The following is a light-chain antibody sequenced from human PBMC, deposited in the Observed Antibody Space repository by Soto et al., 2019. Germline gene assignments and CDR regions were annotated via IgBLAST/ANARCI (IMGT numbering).Light chain of an antibody. Sequence: QSVLTQPPSASGTPGQRVTISCSGSSSSIGSNTVNWYQQLPGTAPKLLIYGHNQRPSGVPDRFSGSKSGTSASLAISGLQSEAEADYYCAAWEDSLNGRVFGGGTKLTVL. J-gene: IGLJ2*01. V-gene: IGLV1-44*01. CDR1: SSSIGSNT. CDR3: AAWEDSLNGRV. CDR2: GHN.